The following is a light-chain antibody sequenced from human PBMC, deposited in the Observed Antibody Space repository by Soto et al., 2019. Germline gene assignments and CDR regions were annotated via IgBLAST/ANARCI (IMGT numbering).Light chain of an antibody. V-gene: IGKV3-15*01. CDR2: DAS. CDR1: QSIGSK. J-gene: IGKJ5*01. Sequence: ITQSXATRCVSHXXKATLSCRASQSIGSKLAWYQQKPGQIPRLLIYDASARALGTPARFAGSESGTEFTLTISSLQSDDFAVYFCQQYTNWPITFGQGTRLEIK. CDR3: QQYTNWPIT.